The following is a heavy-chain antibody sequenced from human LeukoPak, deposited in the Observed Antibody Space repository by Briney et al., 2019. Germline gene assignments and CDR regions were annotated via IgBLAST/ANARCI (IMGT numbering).Heavy chain of an antibody. CDR3: ARDYSASFLYFDL. J-gene: IGHJ2*01. Sequence: TSETLSLTCSVSGGSIRSYYWGWIRQPPGKGLEWIGHVYHSGSTNSNPSLKSRVTISIDTSKNQFSLRLSSVTAADTAVYFCARDYSASFLYFDLWGRGTLVTVSS. CDR1: GGSIRSYY. CDR2: VYHSGST. V-gene: IGHV4-59*01. D-gene: IGHD6-13*01.